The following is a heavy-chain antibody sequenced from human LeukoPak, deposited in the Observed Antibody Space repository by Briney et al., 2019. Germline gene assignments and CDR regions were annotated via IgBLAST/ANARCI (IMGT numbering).Heavy chain of an antibody. Sequence: PGGSLRLSCAASGFTFSTYAMSWVRQAPGKGLEWVLGISGSGASTYYADSVKGRFTISRDNSKNTLFLQMNSLRVEDTAVYYCSKPVIYGSEQSDYWGQGTLVTVSS. J-gene: IGHJ4*02. V-gene: IGHV3-23*01. D-gene: IGHD3-10*01. CDR2: ISGSGAST. CDR3: SKPVIYGSEQSDY. CDR1: GFTFSTYA.